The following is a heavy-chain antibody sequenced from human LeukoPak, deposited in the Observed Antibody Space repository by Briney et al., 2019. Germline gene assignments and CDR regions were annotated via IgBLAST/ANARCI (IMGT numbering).Heavy chain of an antibody. CDR1: GYSFTRYG. CDR2: ISTYNGNT. D-gene: IGHD3-10*01. Sequence: ASVNVSCKASGYSFTRYGIAWLRQAPGQGLEWMGWISTYNGNTDYSQKLQGRVTMTTDTSTSTAYMELRSLTSDDTAMYYCARDRYGSDTPFDYWGQGTLVTVSS. CDR3: ARDRYGSDTPFDY. V-gene: IGHV1-18*01. J-gene: IGHJ4*02.